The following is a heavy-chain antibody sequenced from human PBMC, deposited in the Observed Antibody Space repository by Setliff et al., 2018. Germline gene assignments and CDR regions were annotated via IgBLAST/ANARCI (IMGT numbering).Heavy chain of an antibody. CDR3: ARGGLAAAGRKGVFEY. CDR2: ISAYSGNT. D-gene: IGHD6-13*01. CDR1: GYTFTNYA. J-gene: IGHJ4*02. Sequence: ASVKVSCKASGYTFTNYAINWVRQAPGQGLEWVGWISAYSGNTYYAQKFQGRVTMTSDTSTSTVYMEVNIVTSDDTAIYYCARGGLAAAGRKGVFEYWGQGTVVTVSS. V-gene: IGHV1-18*01.